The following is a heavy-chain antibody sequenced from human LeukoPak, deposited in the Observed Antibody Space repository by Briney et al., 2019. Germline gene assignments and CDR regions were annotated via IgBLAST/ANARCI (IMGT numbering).Heavy chain of an antibody. CDR3: ARGWYSSGWYEAGFDY. V-gene: IGHV3-21*01. CDR1: GFTFSSYS. CDR2: ISSSSSYI. J-gene: IGHJ4*02. Sequence: GGSLRLSCAASGFTFSSYSMNWVRQAPGKGLEWVSSISSSSSYIYYADSVKGRFTISRDNAKNSLYLQMHSLRAEDTAVYYCARGWYSSGWYEAGFDYWGQGTLVTVSS. D-gene: IGHD6-19*01.